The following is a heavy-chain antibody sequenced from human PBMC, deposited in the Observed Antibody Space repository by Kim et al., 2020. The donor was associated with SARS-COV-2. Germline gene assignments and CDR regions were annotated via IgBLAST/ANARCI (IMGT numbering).Heavy chain of an antibody. CDR2: IYYSGST. D-gene: IGHD6-19*01. V-gene: IGHV4-39*07. CDR1: GGSISSSSYY. Sequence: SETLSRTCTVSGGSISSSSYYWGWIRQPPGKGLEWIGSIYYSGSTYYNPSLKSRVTISVDTSKNQFSLKLSSVTAADTAVYYCANLIIAVAGTYFDYWGQGTLVTVSS. CDR3: ANLIIAVAGTYFDY. J-gene: IGHJ4*02.